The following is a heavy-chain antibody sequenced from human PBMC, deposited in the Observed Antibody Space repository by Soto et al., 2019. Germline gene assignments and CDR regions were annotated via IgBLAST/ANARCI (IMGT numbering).Heavy chain of an antibody. J-gene: IGHJ4*02. D-gene: IGHD1-1*01. CDR3: ARDDEYPDNGFDY. CDR1: GFTFSRHV. V-gene: IGHV3-33*01. CDR2: ILNDASGH. Sequence: QVQLVESGGGVVQPGTSLRLSCAASGFTFSRHVMHWVRQTPGKGLEWLAVILNDASGHWYADSVKGRFTISRDNFENTLYLQMHGLRLEDTAMYYCARDDEYPDNGFDYWGQGTLVTVSS.